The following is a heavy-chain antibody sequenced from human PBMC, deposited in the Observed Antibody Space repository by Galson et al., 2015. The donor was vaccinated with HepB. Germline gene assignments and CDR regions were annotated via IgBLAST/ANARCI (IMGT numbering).Heavy chain of an antibody. J-gene: IGHJ5*02. CDR1: GFTFDNYA. V-gene: IGHV3-30-3*01. Sequence: LRLSCAASGFTFDNYAMHWIRQAPGEGLEWVAVVAYHGGNDHYADSVRGRFTMSRDNSKNTVYLQMNNLTTADTAVYYCAREFGIVPAALGLKNWFDPWGQGTRVTVST. CDR3: AREFGIVPAALGLKNWFDP. CDR2: VAYHGGND. D-gene: IGHD2-2*01.